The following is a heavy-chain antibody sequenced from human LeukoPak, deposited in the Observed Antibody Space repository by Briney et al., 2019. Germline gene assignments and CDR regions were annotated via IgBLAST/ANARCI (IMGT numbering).Heavy chain of an antibody. CDR1: GFTFDDYA. J-gene: IGHJ5*02. CDR3: APILTGSFDP. V-gene: IGHV3-43D*03. Sequence: GGSLRLSCEASGFTFDDYAMHWVRQAPGKGLEWISLITWDGGTTYYADSVKGRFTISRDNNKNSLYLQMNSLRAEDTAVYYCAPILTGSFDPWGQGTLVTVSS. D-gene: IGHD3-9*01. CDR2: ITWDGGTT.